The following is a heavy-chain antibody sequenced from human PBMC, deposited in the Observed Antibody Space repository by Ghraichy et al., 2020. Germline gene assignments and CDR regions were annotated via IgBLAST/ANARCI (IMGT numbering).Heavy chain of an antibody. CDR3: ASSGDFVVPAAIRGVYYYYGMDV. CDR2: IYYSGST. J-gene: IGHJ6*02. CDR1: GGSISSSSYY. D-gene: IGHD2-2*02. V-gene: IGHV4-39*01. Sequence: SETLSLTCTVSGGSISSSSYYWGWIRQPPGKGLEWIGSIYYSGSTYYNPSLKSRVTISVDTSKNQFSLKLSSVTAADTAVYYCASSGDFVVPAAIRGVYYYYGMDVWGQGTTVTVSS.